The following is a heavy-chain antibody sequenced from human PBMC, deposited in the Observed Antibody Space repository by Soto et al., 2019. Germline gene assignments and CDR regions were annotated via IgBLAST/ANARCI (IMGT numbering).Heavy chain of an antibody. CDR2: INAGNGDT. V-gene: IGHV1-3*01. D-gene: IGHD4-4*01. CDR1: GYIFTSYA. J-gene: IGHJ4*02. Sequence: ASLKVCCKTSGYIFTSYAMHWVRQAPGQRLEWMGWINAGNGDTKYSQKFQGRVTITRDTSANTAFMELSSLRSEDTAIYCCARELQGLYYFDFWGQGTLVNVSS. CDR3: ARELQGLYYFDF.